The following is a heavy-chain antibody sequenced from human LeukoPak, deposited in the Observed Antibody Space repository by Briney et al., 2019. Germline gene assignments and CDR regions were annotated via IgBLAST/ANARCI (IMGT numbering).Heavy chain of an antibody. CDR3: ARDPGEWEPAGYMDV. CDR2: INPSGGST. D-gene: IGHD1-26*01. Sequence: ASVKVSCKASGYTFTSYYMHWVRQAPGQGLEWMGIINPSGGSTSYAQRFQGRVTMTRDMSTSTVYMELSSLRSKDTAVYYCARDPGEWEPAGYMDVWGKGTTVTVSS. J-gene: IGHJ6*03. V-gene: IGHV1-46*01. CDR1: GYTFTSYY.